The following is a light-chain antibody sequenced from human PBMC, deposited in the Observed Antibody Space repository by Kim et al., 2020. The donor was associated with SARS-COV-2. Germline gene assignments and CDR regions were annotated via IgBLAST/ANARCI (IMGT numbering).Light chain of an antibody. J-gene: IGKJ2*01. V-gene: IGKV1-12*01. CDR2: TAS. Sequence: SASVGDRVTTAWRASQSLRSWLVWYQQKPGRAPKLLIHTASTLQSGVPSRFSGSGSGTDFTLTISSLQPEDVATYYCQQAHSFPYTFGQGTKLEI. CDR3: QQAHSFPYT. CDR1: QSLRSW.